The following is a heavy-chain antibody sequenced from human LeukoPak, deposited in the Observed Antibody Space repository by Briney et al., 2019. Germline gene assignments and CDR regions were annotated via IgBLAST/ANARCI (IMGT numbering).Heavy chain of an antibody. D-gene: IGHD4-17*01. V-gene: IGHV3-7*01. CDR2: IKQDGSEK. J-gene: IGHJ4*02. CDR3: ARDESFAGDYPY. CDR1: GFTFSYYW. Sequence: PGGSLRLSSAASGFTFSYYWMTWVRQAPGKGLEWVANIKQDGSEKYYVDSVKGRFTISRDNAKNSLYLQMNSLKAEDTAVYYCARDESFAGDYPYWGQGTLVTVSS.